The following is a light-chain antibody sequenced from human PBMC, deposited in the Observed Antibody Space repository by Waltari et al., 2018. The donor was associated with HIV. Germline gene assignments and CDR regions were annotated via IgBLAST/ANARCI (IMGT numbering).Light chain of an antibody. CDR3: QQFDSLLT. CDR1: QDISIY. V-gene: IGKV1-33*01. CDR2: DAS. Sequence: DIQMTQSPSSLSASIGDRVTITCQASQDISIYVNWYQQKPGKAPKLLIYDASHLQEGVPSRFSGRGSGTHFTLTIGSLQPEDTATYSCQQFDSLLTFGGGTKVEIK. J-gene: IGKJ4*01.